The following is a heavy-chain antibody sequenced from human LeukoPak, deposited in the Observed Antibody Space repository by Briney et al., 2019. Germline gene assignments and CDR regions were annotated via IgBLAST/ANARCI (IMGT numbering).Heavy chain of an antibody. V-gene: IGHV3-33*01. J-gene: IGHJ4*02. CDR1: GFTFSSYG. Sequence: GGSLRLSCAASGFTFSSYGMHWVRQAPGKGLDRVAVIWYDGSNKYYADSVKGRFTISRDNSKNTLYLLKDSLRAEDTAVYYCARNAYYDSSAYYVDYWGQGTLVSVSS. CDR3: ARNAYYDSSAYYVDY. D-gene: IGHD3-22*01. CDR2: IWYDGSNK.